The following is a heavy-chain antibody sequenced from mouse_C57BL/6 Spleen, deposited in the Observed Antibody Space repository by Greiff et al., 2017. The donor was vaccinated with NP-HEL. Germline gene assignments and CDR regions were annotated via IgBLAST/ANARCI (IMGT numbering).Heavy chain of an antibody. CDR2: IYPRSGNT. J-gene: IGHJ4*01. CDR3: ARGDYYGSSEGYAMDY. D-gene: IGHD1-1*01. Sequence: QVQLKESGAELARPGASVKLSCKASGYTFTSYGISWVKQRTGQGLEWIGEIYPRSGNTYYNEKFKGKATLTADKSSSTAYMELRSLTSEDSAVYFCARGDYYGSSEGYAMDYWGQGTSVTVSS. V-gene: IGHV1-81*01. CDR1: GYTFTSYG.